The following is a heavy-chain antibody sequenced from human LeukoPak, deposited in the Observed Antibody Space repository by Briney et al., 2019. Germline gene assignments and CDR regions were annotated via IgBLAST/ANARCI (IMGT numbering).Heavy chain of an antibody. CDR1: GGSFSGYY. CDR2: INHSGST. J-gene: IGHJ4*02. V-gene: IGHV4-34*01. D-gene: IGHD3-22*01. Sequence: PSGTLSLTCAVYGGSFSGYYWSWIRQPPGKGLEWIGEINHSGSTNYNPSLKSRVTISVDTSKNQFSLKLSSVTAADTAVCYCARVGYYYDSSGYSTYFDYWGQGTLVTVSS. CDR3: ARVGYYYDSSGYSTYFDY.